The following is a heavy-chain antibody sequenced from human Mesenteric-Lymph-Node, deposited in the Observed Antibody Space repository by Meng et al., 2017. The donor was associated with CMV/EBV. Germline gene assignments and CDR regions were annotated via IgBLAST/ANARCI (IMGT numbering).Heavy chain of an antibody. J-gene: IGHJ6*02. V-gene: IGHV3-23*01. Sequence: GGSLRLSCAASGFTFSSYAMSWVRQAPGKGLEWVSSISGSGGSTYYADSVKGRFTISRDNSKNTLYLQMNSLRAEDTAVYYCAKGVIGYCSSTSCYTSYYYGMDVWGQGTTVTVSS. D-gene: IGHD2-2*02. CDR1: GFTFSSYA. CDR3: AKGVIGYCSSTSCYTSYYYGMDV. CDR2: ISGSGGST.